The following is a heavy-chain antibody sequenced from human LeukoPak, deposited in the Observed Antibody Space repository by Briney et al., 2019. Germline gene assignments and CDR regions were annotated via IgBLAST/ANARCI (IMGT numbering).Heavy chain of an antibody. Sequence: ASVKVSCKASGYTFTGYYMRWVRQAPGQGLEWMGWINPNSGGTNYAQKFQGRVTMTRDTSISTAYMELSSLRSEDTAVYYCARSLRGSGSYYSYYYYMDVWGKGTTVTVSS. V-gene: IGHV1-2*02. CDR3: ARSLRGSGSYYSYYYYMDV. CDR2: INPNSGGT. J-gene: IGHJ6*03. D-gene: IGHD3-10*01. CDR1: GYTFTGYY.